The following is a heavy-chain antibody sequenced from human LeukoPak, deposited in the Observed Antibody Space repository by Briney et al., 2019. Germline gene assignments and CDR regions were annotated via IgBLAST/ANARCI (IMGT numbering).Heavy chain of an antibody. D-gene: IGHD6-19*01. Sequence: SETLSLTCTVSGGSISSSIYYWGWIRQPPGKGLEWIGSIYYSGSTYYNSSLKSRVTISVDTSKNQFSLKLSSVTAADTAVYYCARLGSGWYVIDYWGQGTLVTVSS. CDR2: IYYSGST. CDR1: GGSISSSIYY. J-gene: IGHJ4*02. V-gene: IGHV4-39*01. CDR3: ARLGSGWYVIDY.